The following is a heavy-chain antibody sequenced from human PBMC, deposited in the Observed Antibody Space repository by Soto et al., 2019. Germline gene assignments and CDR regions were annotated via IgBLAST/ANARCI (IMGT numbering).Heavy chain of an antibody. D-gene: IGHD5-12*01. Sequence: SDDMGWVRQTPGQGLEWMGGIIPIFGTANYAQRFQGRVTITADESTSTAYMELSSLRSEDTAVYYCARDDQDGYNQQHCDYWGQGTRVSVS. V-gene: IGHV1-69*01. J-gene: IGHJ4*02. CDR3: ARDDQDGYNQQHCDY. CDR2: IIPIFGTA. CDR1: SDD.